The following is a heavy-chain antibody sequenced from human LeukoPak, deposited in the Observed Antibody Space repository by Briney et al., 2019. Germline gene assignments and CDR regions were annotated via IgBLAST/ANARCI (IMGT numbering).Heavy chain of an antibody. V-gene: IGHV3-48*03. J-gene: IGHJ3*02. CDR1: GFTCSSYE. D-gene: IGHD3-22*01. CDR2: ISSSGSNI. CDR3: ARSYYYDSSGTSAFDI. Sequence: GGSLRLYCAASGFTCSSYEMKWVRQAPGKGREGGTYISSSGSNIYYEDSVKGRFTSSRDNDKNSLYLRMNSLGVEDTAVYYCARSYYYDSSGTSAFDIWGQGTMVTVSS.